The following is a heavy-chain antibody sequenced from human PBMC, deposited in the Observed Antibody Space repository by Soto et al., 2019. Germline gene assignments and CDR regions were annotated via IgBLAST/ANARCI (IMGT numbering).Heavy chain of an antibody. CDR3: ARQRYGSGSCLDY. Sequence: QVQLVQSGAEVKKPGASVKVSCKASGYTFTSYAMHWVRQAPGQRLEWMGWINAGNGNTKYSQKFQGRVTITRDTSASTADMELSSLRSEDTAVYYCARQRYGSGSCLDYWGQGTLVTVSS. V-gene: IGHV1-3*01. D-gene: IGHD3-10*01. J-gene: IGHJ4*02. CDR2: INAGNGNT. CDR1: GYTFTSYA.